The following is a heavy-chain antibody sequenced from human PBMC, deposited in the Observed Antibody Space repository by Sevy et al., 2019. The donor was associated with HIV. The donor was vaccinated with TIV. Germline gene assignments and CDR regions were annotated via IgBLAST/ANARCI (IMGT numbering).Heavy chain of an antibody. CDR2: IWYDGSKQ. Sequence: GGSLRLSCEGSGFSFGTYSMHWVRQAPGKGLEWVGVIWYDGSKQSYADSVKGRVTFSRDNSMSTMYLDMNALRAEDTAVYYCARGPDTEISLHHVMRSFEWVFRGKSFDYWGQGALVTVSS. V-gene: IGHV3-30*04. D-gene: IGHD3-3*01. CDR1: GFSFGTYS. CDR3: ARGPDTEISLHHVMRSFEWVFRGKSFDY. J-gene: IGHJ4*02.